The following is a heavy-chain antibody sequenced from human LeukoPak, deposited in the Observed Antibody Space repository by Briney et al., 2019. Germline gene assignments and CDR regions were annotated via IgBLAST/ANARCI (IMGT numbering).Heavy chain of an antibody. V-gene: IGHV3-7*01. Sequence: GGSLRLSCAASGFSFTTYYMSWVRQAPGKGLEWVANINQDGGEKNYVDSVKGRFTISRGNAKNSLFLQMNSLRAEDTAVYYCARDSAACRGCAFDLWGQGTVVTVSS. CDR1: GFSFTTYY. J-gene: IGHJ3*01. CDR2: INQDGGEK. D-gene: IGHD3-10*01. CDR3: ARDSAACRGCAFDL.